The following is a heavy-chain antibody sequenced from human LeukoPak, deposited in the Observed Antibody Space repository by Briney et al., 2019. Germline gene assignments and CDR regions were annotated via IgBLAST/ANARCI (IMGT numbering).Heavy chain of an antibody. CDR3: ARLRYDDILTGYSLYYFDY. V-gene: IGHV5-51*01. Sequence: GESLKISCKGSGYSFTSYWIGWLRQEPGKGLEWMGIIYPGDSDTRYSPSFQGQVTISADKSISTAYLQWSSLKASDTAMYYCARLRYDDILTGYSLYYFDYWGQGNLVTVSS. CDR1: GYSFTSYW. D-gene: IGHD3-9*01. J-gene: IGHJ4*02. CDR2: IYPGDSDT.